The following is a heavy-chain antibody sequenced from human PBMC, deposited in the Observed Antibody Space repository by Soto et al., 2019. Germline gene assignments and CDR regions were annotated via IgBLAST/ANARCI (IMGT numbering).Heavy chain of an antibody. CDR3: ARDGGTPIREDIVVVPAATAYYYYYYMDV. CDR1: GGTFSSYT. V-gene: IGHV1-69*04. Sequence: EASVKVSCKASGGTFSSYTISWVRQAPGQGLEWMGRIIPILGIANYAQKFQGRVTITADKSTSTAYMELSSLRSEDTAVYYCARDGGTPIREDIVVVPAATAYYYYYYMDVWGKGTTVTVSS. J-gene: IGHJ6*03. D-gene: IGHD2-2*01. CDR2: IIPILGIA.